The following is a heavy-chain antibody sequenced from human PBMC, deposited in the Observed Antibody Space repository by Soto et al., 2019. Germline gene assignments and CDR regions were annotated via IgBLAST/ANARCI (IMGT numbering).Heavy chain of an antibody. Sequence: QITLKESGPTLVKPTQTLTLTCTFSGFSLSTSGVGVGWIRQPPGKALEWLALIYWDDDKRYSPSLKSRLTITNDTSKNQVVLTMTNMDPVDTASYYCAHRLGTHPHWYFDLWGRGTLVTVSS. V-gene: IGHV2-5*02. D-gene: IGHD7-27*01. CDR3: AHRLGTHPHWYFDL. CDR2: IYWDDDK. CDR1: GFSLSTSGVG. J-gene: IGHJ2*01.